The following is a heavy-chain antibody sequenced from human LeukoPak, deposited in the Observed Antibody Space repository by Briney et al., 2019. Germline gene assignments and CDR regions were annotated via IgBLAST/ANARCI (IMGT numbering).Heavy chain of an antibody. CDR3: ARDIPRGKSYFDY. Sequence: PGGSLRLSCAASGFIFSDYWMTWVRQAPGKGLEWVANIKKDGSEKFYVDSVKGRFTISRDNAKNSLYLQMNSLRAEDTAVYYCARDIPRGKSYFDYWAREPWSPSPQ. CDR1: GFIFSDYW. CDR2: IKKDGSEK. J-gene: IGHJ4*02. V-gene: IGHV3-7*01. D-gene: IGHD3-16*01.